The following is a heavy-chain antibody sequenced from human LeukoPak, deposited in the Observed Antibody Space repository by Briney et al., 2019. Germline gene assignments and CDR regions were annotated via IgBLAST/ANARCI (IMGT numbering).Heavy chain of an antibody. V-gene: IGHV1-46*01. J-gene: IGHJ4*02. CDR3: ARDADDSSGYSNFDY. CDR1: GYTFTSYY. D-gene: IGHD3-22*01. Sequence: AASVKVSCKASGYTFTSYYIHWVRQAPGQGLEWMGIINPSGGSTSYAQKFQGRVTMTRDTSTSTVYMELRSLRSEDTAVYYCARDADDSSGYSNFDYWGQGTLVTVSS. CDR2: INPSGGST.